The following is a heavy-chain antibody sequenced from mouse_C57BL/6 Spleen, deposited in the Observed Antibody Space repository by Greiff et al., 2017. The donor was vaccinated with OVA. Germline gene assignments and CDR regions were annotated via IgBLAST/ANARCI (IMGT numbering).Heavy chain of an antibody. J-gene: IGHJ3*01. Sequence: QVQLKQPGAELVRLGASVKLSCKASPPPTTIYWMQWVKQRPGQGLEWIGEIDPSDSYTNYNQKFKGKATLTVDTSSSTAYMQLSSLTSEDAAVYYCARLGVTAQATDAYWGQGTLVTVSA. CDR1: PPPTTIYW. CDR2: IDPSDSYT. CDR3: ARLGVTAQATDAY. D-gene: IGHD3-2*02. V-gene: IGHV1-50*01.